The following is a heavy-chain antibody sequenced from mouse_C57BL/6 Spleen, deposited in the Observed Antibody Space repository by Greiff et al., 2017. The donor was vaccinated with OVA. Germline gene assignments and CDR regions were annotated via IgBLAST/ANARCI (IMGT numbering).Heavy chain of an antibody. J-gene: IGHJ4*01. V-gene: IGHV1-76*01. D-gene: IGHD4-1*01. CDR1: GYTFTDYY. CDR3: ARLTGASDY. Sequence: QVQLKESGAELVRPGASVKLSCKASGYTFTDYYINWVKQRPGQGLEWIARIYPGSGNTYYNEKFKGKATLTAEKSSSTAYMQLSSLTSEDSAVYFCARLTGASDYWGQGTSVTVSS. CDR2: IYPGSGNT.